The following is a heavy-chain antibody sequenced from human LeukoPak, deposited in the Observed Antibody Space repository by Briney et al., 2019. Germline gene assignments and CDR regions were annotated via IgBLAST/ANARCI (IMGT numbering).Heavy chain of an antibody. V-gene: IGHV4-59*01. Sequence: PSETLSLTCTVSGDSISSYYWSRIRQPPGKGLEWIGYIYYSGSTNYNPSLKSRVTISLDTSKNQISLKLSSVTAADTAVYYCERGLDPTSYYFDYWGQGTLVTVSS. CDR3: ERGLDPTSYYFDY. J-gene: IGHJ4*02. D-gene: IGHD6-6*01. CDR2: IYYSGST. CDR1: GDSISSYY.